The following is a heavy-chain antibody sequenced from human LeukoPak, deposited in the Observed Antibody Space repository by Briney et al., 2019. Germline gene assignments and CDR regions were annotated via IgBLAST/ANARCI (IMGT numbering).Heavy chain of an antibody. CDR1: GYTFTGFY. V-gene: IGHV1-2*02. CDR2: INPNSGDT. CDR3: AKDRKTEVNYFDY. Sequence: GASVKVSCKASGYTFTGFYMHWVRQAPGQGLEWMGWINPNSGDTSYAQKFQGRATMTRDTSITTAYMELSRLRSDDTAVYYCAKDRKTEVNYFDYWGQGTLVTVSS. D-gene: IGHD1-14*01. J-gene: IGHJ4*02.